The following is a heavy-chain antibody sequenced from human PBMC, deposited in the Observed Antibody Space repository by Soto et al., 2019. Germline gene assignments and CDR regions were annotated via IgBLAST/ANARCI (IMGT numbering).Heavy chain of an antibody. CDR2: ITNEGST. Sequence: QVKIQQWGAGVVKPSETLSLTCAVYGGSFSVYYWSWSWIRQPPGKGLEWIGEITNEGSTNYNPSLKTRATISVDTSKKQFSLKLRLVTAADRAVYYGARGKRGSGWTLGTYFYGMDVWGQGTTVTVSS. CDR1: GGSFSVYY. J-gene: IGHJ6*02. CDR3: ARGKRGSGWTLGTYFYGMDV. D-gene: IGHD6-19*01. V-gene: IGHV4-34*01.